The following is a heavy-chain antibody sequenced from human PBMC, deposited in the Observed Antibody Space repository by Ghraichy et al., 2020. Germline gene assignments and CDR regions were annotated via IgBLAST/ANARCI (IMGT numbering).Heavy chain of an antibody. CDR2: IHYRGST. D-gene: IGHD3-10*01. CDR3: ARALNPLYYSGLGSPLMDV. Sequence: SQTLSLTCTVSRGSVSSSSYYWSWIRQPPGKGLEWIGYIHYRGSTNYSPSLKSRVTISLDTSKNQGSLKLSSVTAADTAVYYCARALNPLYYSGLGSPLMDVWGQETTVTVSS. V-gene: IGHV4-61*01. CDR1: RGSVSSSSYY. J-gene: IGHJ6*02.